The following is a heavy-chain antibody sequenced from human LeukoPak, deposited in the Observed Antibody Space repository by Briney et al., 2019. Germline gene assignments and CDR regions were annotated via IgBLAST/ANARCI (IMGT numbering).Heavy chain of an antibody. J-gene: IGHJ4*02. CDR3: ARNADVLRFLEWLPYFDY. V-gene: IGHV4-30-4*07. D-gene: IGHD3-3*01. Sequence: SETLSLTCAVSGGSFRSGGYSWSWIRQPPGKGLEWIGYIYYSGSTYYNPSLKSRVTISVDTSKNQFSLKLSSVTAADTAVYYCARNADVLRFLEWLPYFDYWGQGTLVTVSS. CDR2: IYYSGST. CDR1: GGSFRSGGYS.